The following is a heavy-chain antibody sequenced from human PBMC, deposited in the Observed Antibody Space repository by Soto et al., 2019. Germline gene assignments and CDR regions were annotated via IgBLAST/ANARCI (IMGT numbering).Heavy chain of an antibody. CDR2: ISSSSSYI. CDR3: ARGASALYYYGMDV. CDR1: GFTFSSYS. J-gene: IGHJ6*02. D-gene: IGHD6-13*01. V-gene: IGHV3-21*01. Sequence: GGSLRLSCAASGFTFSSYSMNWVRQAPGKGLEWVSSISSSSSYIYYADSVKGRFTISRDNSKNTLYLQMNSLRAEDTAVYYCARGASALYYYGMDVWGQGTTVTV.